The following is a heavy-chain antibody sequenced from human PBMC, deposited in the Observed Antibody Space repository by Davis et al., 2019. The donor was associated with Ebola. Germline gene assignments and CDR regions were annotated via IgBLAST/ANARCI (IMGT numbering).Heavy chain of an antibody. CDR1: GYTFTSYG. V-gene: IGHV1-18*01. CDR2: ISAYNGNT. D-gene: IGHD5-12*01. J-gene: IGHJ4*02. CDR3: AREAVLGYDRNFDY. Sequence: ASEKVSCKASGYTFTSYGISWVRQAPGQGLEWMGWISAYNGNTNYVQKLQGRVTMTTDTSTNTVYMELRSLRSDDTAVYYCAREAVLGYDRNFDYWGQGTLVTVSS.